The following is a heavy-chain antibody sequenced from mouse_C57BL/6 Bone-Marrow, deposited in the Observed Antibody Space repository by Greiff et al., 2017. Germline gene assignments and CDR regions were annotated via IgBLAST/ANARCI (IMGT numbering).Heavy chain of an antibody. D-gene: IGHD2-3*01. J-gene: IGHJ3*01. V-gene: IGHV5-6*01. CDR3: ARHGDGYPFAY. Sequence: EVQLQESGGDLVKPGGSLKLSCAASGFTFSSYGMSWVRQTPDKRLEWVATISSGGSYTYYPDSVKGRFTISRDNAKNTLYLQMGSLKSEDTAMYYCARHGDGYPFAYWGQGSLVTVSA. CDR2: ISSGGSYT. CDR1: GFTFSSYG.